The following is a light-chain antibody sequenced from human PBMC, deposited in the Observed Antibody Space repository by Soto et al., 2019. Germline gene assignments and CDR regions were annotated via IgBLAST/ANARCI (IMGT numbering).Light chain of an antibody. CDR3: QSYDSSSPVV. Sequence: NFMLTQPHSVSESPGRTVTISCAGSSGSIASNYVQWYQQRPGSAPTTVIYENNQRPSGVPDRFSGSIDSSSNSASLTISGLKTEDEADYYCQSYDSSSPVVFGGGTKVTVL. CDR2: ENN. V-gene: IGLV6-57*02. J-gene: IGLJ2*01. CDR1: SGSIASNY.